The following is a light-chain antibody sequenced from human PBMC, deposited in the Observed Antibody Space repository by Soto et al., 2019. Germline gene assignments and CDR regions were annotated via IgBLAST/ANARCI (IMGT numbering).Light chain of an antibody. J-gene: IGKJ4*01. V-gene: IGKV3-15*01. CDR2: GAS. CDR3: QQNNKWPPVT. Sequence: EVVMTQSPAAVSVSPGEGVTLSCRASQTISNDLAWYQQKPGQAPRLLIYGASTTATGVPARFSGGGSGTEFTPTISSIQSKDVAFYYCQQNNKWPPVTFGGGTKVEIK. CDR1: QTISND.